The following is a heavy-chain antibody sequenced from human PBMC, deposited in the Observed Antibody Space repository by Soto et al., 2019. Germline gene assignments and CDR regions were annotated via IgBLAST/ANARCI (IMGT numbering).Heavy chain of an antibody. Sequence: GGSLRLSCAASGFTFSSYGMHWVRQAPGKGLEWVAVIWYDGSNKYYADSVKGRFTISRDNSKNTLYLQMNSLRAEDTAVYYCARGREWLRFLDYYYGMDVWGQGTTVTVSS. D-gene: IGHD5-12*01. CDR2: IWYDGSNK. J-gene: IGHJ6*02. CDR3: ARGREWLRFLDYYYGMDV. V-gene: IGHV3-33*01. CDR1: GFTFSSYG.